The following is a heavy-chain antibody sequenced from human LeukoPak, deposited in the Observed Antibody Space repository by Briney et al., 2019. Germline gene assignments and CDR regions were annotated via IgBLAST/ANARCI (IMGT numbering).Heavy chain of an antibody. V-gene: IGHV4-59*01. J-gene: IGHJ4*02. CDR3: ARGRSYTPV. Sequence: SETLSLTCTVSGGSMSTYYWSWIRQPPGKGLEWIGHIYYSGSSNYNPSLKSRVTISLDTSKNQFSLRLSSVAAADTAVYYCARGRSYTPVWGQGTLVTVSS. D-gene: IGHD2-2*02. CDR1: GGSMSTYY. CDR2: IYYSGSS.